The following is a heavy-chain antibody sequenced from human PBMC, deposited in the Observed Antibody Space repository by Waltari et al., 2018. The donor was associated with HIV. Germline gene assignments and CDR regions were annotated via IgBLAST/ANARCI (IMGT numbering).Heavy chain of an antibody. CDR3: AKDDSTGSSGYYPFHY. Sequence: EVQLVESGGGLVQPGGSLRLSCAVSGFTFTNYAMNCARQPPGKGLEWGSAISGSGGNTYYADSVKGRFTISRDNSKNTLYLQRNSLRAEDTAVYYCAKDDSTGSSGYYPFHYWGQGTLITVSS. J-gene: IGHJ4*02. D-gene: IGHD3-22*01. V-gene: IGHV3-23*04. CDR2: ISGSGGNT. CDR1: GFTFTNYA.